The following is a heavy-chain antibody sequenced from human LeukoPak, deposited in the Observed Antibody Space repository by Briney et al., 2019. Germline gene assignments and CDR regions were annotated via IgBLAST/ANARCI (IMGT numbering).Heavy chain of an antibody. D-gene: IGHD6-13*01. CDR3: ARLGVAAAGADAFDI. V-gene: IGHV4-59*08. Sequence: SETLSLTCTVSGGSVSSYYWNWIRQPPGKGLEYIGYISYSGRTNSNPSLKSRVTISVDTSKNQFSLKLTSVTAADTAVYYCARLGVAAAGADAFDIWGQGTMVTVSS. CDR2: ISYSGRT. CDR1: GGSVSSYY. J-gene: IGHJ3*02.